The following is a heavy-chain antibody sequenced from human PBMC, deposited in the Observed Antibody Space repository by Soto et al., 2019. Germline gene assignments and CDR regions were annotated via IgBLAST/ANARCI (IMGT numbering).Heavy chain of an antibody. J-gene: IGHJ5*02. CDR1: GFIFENFG. D-gene: IGHD1-26*01. V-gene: IGHV3-23*01. CDR3: AKNQGVELVPLATVDWFDP. Sequence: GGSLRLSCAASGFIFENFGMNWVRQAPGKGLEWISSISGSGFKKYYADSVKGRFTISRDNSKSTVYLELNNLSAEDTAVYHCAKNQGVELVPLATVDWFDPWGQGSVVTVSS. CDR2: ISGSGFKK.